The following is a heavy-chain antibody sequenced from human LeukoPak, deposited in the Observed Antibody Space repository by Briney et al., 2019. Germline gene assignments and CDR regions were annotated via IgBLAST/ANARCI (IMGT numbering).Heavy chain of an antibody. Sequence: GGSLRLSCAASGFTFSNYAMAWVRQAPGKGLEGVSGISGGGGSTYYVDSVKGRFTISRDNSKNTLFLQMNSLRAGDTAVYYCASYSSSWYGPLNWGQGTLVTVSS. V-gene: IGHV3-23*01. J-gene: IGHJ4*02. CDR3: ASYSSSWYGPLN. CDR1: GFTFSNYA. D-gene: IGHD6-13*01. CDR2: ISGGGGST.